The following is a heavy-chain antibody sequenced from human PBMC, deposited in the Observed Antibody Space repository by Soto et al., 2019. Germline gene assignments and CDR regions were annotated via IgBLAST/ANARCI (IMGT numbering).Heavy chain of an antibody. Sequence: QVQLVQSGAEVKKPGSSVKVSCKASGGTFSSYTISWVRQAPGQGLEWMGRIIPILGIANYAQKFQGRVTITADKSTSTAYMELSSLRSEDTAVYYCARGVEDIVVVPTAGDAFDIWGQGTMVTVSP. V-gene: IGHV1-69*02. D-gene: IGHD2-2*01. CDR1: GGTFSSYT. CDR2: IIPILGIA. J-gene: IGHJ3*02. CDR3: ARGVEDIVVVPTAGDAFDI.